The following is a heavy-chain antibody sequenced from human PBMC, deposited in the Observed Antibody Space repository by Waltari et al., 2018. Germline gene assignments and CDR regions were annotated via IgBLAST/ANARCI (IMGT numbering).Heavy chain of an antibody. J-gene: IGHJ4*02. V-gene: IGHV1-69*01. CDR1: GGTFSSYA. D-gene: IGHD3-9*01. CDR2: IIPILGAA. CDR3: ARGVLRYFDWSRSYYFDY. Sequence: QVQLVQSGAEVKKPGSSVKVSCKASGGTFSSYAISWVRQAPGQGLEWMGGIIPILGAANYAQKFQGRVTITADESTSTAYMELSSLRSEDTAVYYCARGVLRYFDWSRSYYFDYWGQGTLVTVSS.